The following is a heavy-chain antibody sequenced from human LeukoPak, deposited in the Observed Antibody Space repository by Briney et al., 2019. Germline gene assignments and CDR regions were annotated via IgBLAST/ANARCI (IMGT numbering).Heavy chain of an antibody. CDR3: ARGPYRLGYCSGGSCYYFDY. CDR2: INHSGST. CDR1: GGSFSGYY. V-gene: IGHV4-34*01. Sequence: SETLSLTCAVYGGSFSGYYGSWIRQPPGKGLEWIGEINHSGSTNYNPSLKSRVTISVDTSKNQFSLKLSSVTAADTAVYYCARGPYRLGYCSGGSCYYFDYWGQGTLVTVSS. J-gene: IGHJ4*02. D-gene: IGHD2-15*01.